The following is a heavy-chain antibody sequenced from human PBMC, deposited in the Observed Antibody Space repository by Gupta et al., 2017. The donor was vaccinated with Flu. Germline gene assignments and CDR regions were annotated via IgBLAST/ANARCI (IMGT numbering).Heavy chain of an antibody. CDR1: GCTFRSYA. Sequence: EVQLLESGGGLVQPGGSLRLSCAASGCTFRSYAMSWVRQAPGKGLEWVSAISGSGGSTYYADSVKGRFTISRDNSKNTLYLQMNSRRAEDTAVYYCAKDHKAVAQYYFDYWGQGTLVTVSS. V-gene: IGHV3-23*01. J-gene: IGHJ4*02. CDR2: ISGSGGST. D-gene: IGHD6-19*01. CDR3: AKDHKAVAQYYFDY.